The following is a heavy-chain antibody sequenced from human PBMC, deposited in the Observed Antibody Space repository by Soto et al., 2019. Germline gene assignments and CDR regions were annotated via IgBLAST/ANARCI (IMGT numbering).Heavy chain of an antibody. Sequence: ASVKVSCKASGYTFTSYYMHWVRQAPGQGLEWMGIINPSGGSTSYAQKFQGRVTMTRDTSTSTVYMELSSLRSEDTAVYFCARERYGSGRNYYCYYGMDVWGQGITVTVSS. J-gene: IGHJ6*02. D-gene: IGHD3-10*01. CDR2: INPSGGST. CDR3: ARERYGSGRNYYCYYGMDV. CDR1: GYTFTSYY. V-gene: IGHV1-46*01.